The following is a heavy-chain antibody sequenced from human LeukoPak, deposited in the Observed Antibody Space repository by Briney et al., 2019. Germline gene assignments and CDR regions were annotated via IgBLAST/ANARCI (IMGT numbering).Heavy chain of an antibody. CDR2: ISGSGGST. V-gene: IGHV3-23*01. Sequence: GGSLRLSCAASGFTFSSYAMSWVRQAPGKGLEWVSAISGSGGSTYYADSVKGRFTISRDNSKNTLYLQMNSLRAEDTAVYYCAKDIPIVGATEGSFDYWGQGTLVTVSS. J-gene: IGHJ4*02. D-gene: IGHD1-26*01. CDR1: GFTFSSYA. CDR3: AKDIPIVGATEGSFDY.